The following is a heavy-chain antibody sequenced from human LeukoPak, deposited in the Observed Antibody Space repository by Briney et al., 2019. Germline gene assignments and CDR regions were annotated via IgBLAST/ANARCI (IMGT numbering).Heavy chain of an antibody. CDR1: GGTFSSHA. J-gene: IGHJ5*02. D-gene: IGHD5-24*01. CDR3: ARDGASEMATITRWFDP. CDR2: IIPIFGTA. V-gene: IGHV1-69*05. Sequence: ASVKVSCKASGGTFSSHAISWVRQAPGQGLEWMGGIIPIFGTANYAQKFQGRVTITTDESTSTAYMELSSLRSEDTAVYYCARDGASEMATITRWFDPWGQGTLVTVSS.